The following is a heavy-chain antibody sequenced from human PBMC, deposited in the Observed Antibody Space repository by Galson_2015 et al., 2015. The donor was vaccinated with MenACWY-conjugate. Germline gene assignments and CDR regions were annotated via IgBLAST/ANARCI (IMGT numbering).Heavy chain of an antibody. CDR1: GFTVNTNY. CDR3: ARAGSENCRTTNCLSLRANFSYYYYMDV. Sequence: SLRLSCAASGFTVNTNYMTWVRQAPGKGLEWVSIIYSGGSTYYPDSVRGRFTISRDNSKNTLYLQMDSLRADDTAVYYCARAGSENCRTTNCLSLRANFSYYYYMDVWGRGTTVTVSS. CDR2: IYSGGST. V-gene: IGHV3-53*01. J-gene: IGHJ6*03. D-gene: IGHD2-2*01.